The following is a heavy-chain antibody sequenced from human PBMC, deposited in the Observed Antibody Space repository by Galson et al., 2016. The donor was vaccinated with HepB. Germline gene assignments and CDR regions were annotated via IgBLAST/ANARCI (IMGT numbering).Heavy chain of an antibody. D-gene: IGHD1-1*01. CDR3: ARRLDTQGRNGGWGWGMDV. Sequence: SLRLSCAASGFTFSSYWMSWVRQAPGKGLEWVANINQGGVEKKYVDPVKGRFTISRDNAKNSLYLQMNSLGAEDTALYYCARRLDTQGRNGGWGWGMDVWGQGTTVTVFS. V-gene: IGHV3-7*01. CDR2: INQGGVEK. CDR1: GFTFSSYW. J-gene: IGHJ6*02.